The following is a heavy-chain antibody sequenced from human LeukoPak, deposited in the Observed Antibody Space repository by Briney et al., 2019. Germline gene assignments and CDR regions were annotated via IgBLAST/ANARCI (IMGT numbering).Heavy chain of an antibody. J-gene: IGHJ4*02. V-gene: IGHV3-21*01. CDR1: GFTFSSYG. CDR3: ARGLSGYDSEYYFDY. Sequence: GGSLRLSCAASGFTFSSYGMHWVRQAPGKGLEWVSSISSSSSYIYYADSVKGRFTISRDNAKNSLYLQMNSLRAEDTAVYYCARGLSGYDSEYYFDYWGQGTLVTVSS. D-gene: IGHD5-12*01. CDR2: ISSSSSYI.